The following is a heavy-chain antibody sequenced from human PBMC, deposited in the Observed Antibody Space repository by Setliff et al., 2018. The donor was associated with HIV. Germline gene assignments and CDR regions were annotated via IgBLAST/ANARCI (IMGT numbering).Heavy chain of an antibody. D-gene: IGHD1-26*01. CDR2: AYPGDSVT. CDR3: IRRRRAPGTEDLEAV. CDR1: GYIFTNYW. Sequence: GESLKISCKASGYIFTNYWIGWVRQMPGKGLEWIGVAYPGDSVTRYGPSFQGQVSISADRSITTAYLEWSSLKPSDTAMYYCIRRRRAPGTEDLEAVWGQGTLVTVSS. V-gene: IGHV5-51*01. J-gene: IGHJ4*02.